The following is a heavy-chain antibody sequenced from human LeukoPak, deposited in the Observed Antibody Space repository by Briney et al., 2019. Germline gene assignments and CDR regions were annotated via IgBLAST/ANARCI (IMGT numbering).Heavy chain of an antibody. CDR2: INYSGST. CDR1: GGSISNYY. D-gene: IGHD3-3*01. Sequence: PSETLSLTCTVSGGSISNYYWSWIRQPPGKGLEWIAYINYSGSTNYNPSLKSRVTISVDTSKNHFSLTLSSVTAADTAMYYCARFGGPHAFDIWGQGTMVTVSS. J-gene: IGHJ3*02. V-gene: IGHV4-59*01. CDR3: ARFGGPHAFDI.